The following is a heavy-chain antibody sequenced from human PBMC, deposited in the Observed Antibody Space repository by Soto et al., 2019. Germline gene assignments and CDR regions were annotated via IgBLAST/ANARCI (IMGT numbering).Heavy chain of an antibody. CDR3: AHRLAAGTVDY. CDR1: GFSLSTSGVG. V-gene: IGHV2-5*01. Sequence: QITLKESGPTLVKPTQTLTLTCTFSGFSLSTSGVGVGWIRQSPGKALEWLALIYWNDDKRYSPSLKSRLTITKDTSKNQVVLTMTNMDPVDTATYYCAHRLAAGTVDYWGQGTLVTVSS. CDR2: IYWNDDK. J-gene: IGHJ4*02. D-gene: IGHD6-13*01.